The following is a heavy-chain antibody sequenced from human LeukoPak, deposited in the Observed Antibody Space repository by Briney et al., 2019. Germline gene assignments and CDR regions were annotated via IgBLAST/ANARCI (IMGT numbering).Heavy chain of an antibody. D-gene: IGHD4-17*01. Sequence: GGSLRLSCAASGFTFSRNGMAWVRQAPGKGLEWVSSISVSGTYIYYSDSVKGRFTIPRDNAKNSLYLEMNSLRSDDTAIYYCARDRDYGTFDYWGQGTLVTVSS. J-gene: IGHJ4*02. CDR3: ARDRDYGTFDY. V-gene: IGHV3-21*01. CDR1: GFTFSRNG. CDR2: ISVSGTYI.